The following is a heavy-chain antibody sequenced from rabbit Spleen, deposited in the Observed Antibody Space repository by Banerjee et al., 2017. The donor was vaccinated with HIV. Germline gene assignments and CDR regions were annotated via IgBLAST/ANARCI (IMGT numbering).Heavy chain of an antibody. CDR3: VRGASGSGYYSL. V-gene: IGHV1S47*01. Sequence: QEQLVESGGGLVQPGGSLKLSCKASGFDFTNYGVSWVRQAPGKGLEWIGIISVGEGNIDYASWVNGRFTISRDNAQNTLYLELNSLTAADTATYFCVRGASGSGYYSLWGPGTLVTVS. CDR2: ISVGEGNI. CDR1: GFDFTNYG. D-gene: IGHD1-1*01. J-gene: IGHJ4*01.